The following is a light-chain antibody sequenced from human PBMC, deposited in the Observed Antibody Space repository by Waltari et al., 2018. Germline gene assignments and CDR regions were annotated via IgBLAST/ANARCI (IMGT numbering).Light chain of an antibody. CDR3: CSYAGSYTLGV. CDR1: SSDVGSYNY. J-gene: IGLJ3*02. CDR2: DVT. V-gene: IGLV2-11*01. Sequence: QSALPQPRSVSGSPGQSVTISCTGTSSDVGSYNYVSWFQQHPGKAPKLMIYDVTKRPSGVPDRFSGSKSGITASLTISGLQADDEADYYCCSYAGSYTLGVFGGGTKLTVL.